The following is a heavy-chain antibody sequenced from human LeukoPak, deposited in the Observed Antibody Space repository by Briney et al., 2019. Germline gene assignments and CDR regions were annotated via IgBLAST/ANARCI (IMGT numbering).Heavy chain of an antibody. CDR2: MNPNSGNT. D-gene: IGHD1-26*01. CDR1: GYTFTSYY. Sequence: ASVKVSCKASGYTFTSYYMHWVRQAPGQGLEWMGWMNPNSGNTGYAQKFQGRVTITRNTSISTAYMELSSLRSEDTAVYYCARGLVGATSLYYYYYMDVWGKGTTVTVSS. CDR3: ARGLVGATSLYYYYYMDV. V-gene: IGHV1-8*03. J-gene: IGHJ6*03.